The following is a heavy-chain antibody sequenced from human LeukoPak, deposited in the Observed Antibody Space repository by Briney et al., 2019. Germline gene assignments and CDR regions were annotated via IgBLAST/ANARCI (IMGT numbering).Heavy chain of an antibody. CDR2: ISSSGSTI. V-gene: IGHV3-48*03. CDR3: ARGVPGYCSGTSCYKDYYYMDV. Sequence: GGSLRLSCAASGFTFSSYEMNWVRQAPGKGLEWVSYISSSGSTIYYADSVKGRFTISRDNAKNSLYVQMNSLRAEDTAVYYCARGVPGYCSGTSCYKDYYYMDVSGKGTTVTVSS. J-gene: IGHJ6*03. CDR1: GFTFSSYE. D-gene: IGHD2-2*02.